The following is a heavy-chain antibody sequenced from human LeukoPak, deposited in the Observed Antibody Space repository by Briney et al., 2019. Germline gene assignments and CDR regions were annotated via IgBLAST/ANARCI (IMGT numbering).Heavy chain of an antibody. D-gene: IGHD3-10*01. V-gene: IGHV3-23*01. CDR3: VKFRGIQHYNYHMDV. CDR2: LTGSGGNT. CDR1: PSPSPSYA. J-gene: IGHJ6*03. Sequence: AGSLSPPSSPSPSPSPSYAMVCVTNAPRNRLNRTSGLTGSGGNTYYADSVKGRFTISRDNSKNTLSLQMNSLRAEDAAVYYCVKFRGIQHYNYHMDVWGKGTTVTVSS.